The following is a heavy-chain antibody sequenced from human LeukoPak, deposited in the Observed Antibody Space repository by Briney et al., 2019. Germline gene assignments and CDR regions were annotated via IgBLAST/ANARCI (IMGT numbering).Heavy chain of an antibody. Sequence: GESLKISCKGSGYSFTSYWIGWVRQMPGKGQEWMGIIYPGGSDTRYSPSFQGQVTISADKSSSTAYLQWNSLRASDTAMYYCARHQYYYDSRAYYIDFWGQRTLVTVSS. V-gene: IGHV5-51*01. J-gene: IGHJ4*02. CDR3: ARHQYYYDSRAYYIDF. CDR1: GYSFTSYW. CDR2: IYPGGSDT. D-gene: IGHD3-22*01.